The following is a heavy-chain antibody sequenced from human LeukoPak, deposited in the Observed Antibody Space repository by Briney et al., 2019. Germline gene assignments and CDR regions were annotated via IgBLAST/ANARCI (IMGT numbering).Heavy chain of an antibody. CDR2: RYRSGYT. Sequence: SETLSLTCAVSGYSLSIGYYWGWIRQPPGKGLEWIGNRYRSGYTYNNPSLKTRVTISVDTSENQFSLRLSSVAAADTAVSYCARRLDSWSFDSWGQGTLVTVSS. J-gene: IGHJ4*02. CDR1: GYSLSIGYY. V-gene: IGHV4-38-2*01. D-gene: IGHD3-9*01. CDR3: ARRLDSWSFDS.